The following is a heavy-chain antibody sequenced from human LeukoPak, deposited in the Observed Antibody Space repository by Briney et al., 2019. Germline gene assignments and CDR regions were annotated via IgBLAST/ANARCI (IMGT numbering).Heavy chain of an antibody. V-gene: IGHV3-21*01. J-gene: IGHJ4*02. Sequence: PGGSLRLSCAASGFTFTTYSMTWVRQAPGKGLEWISSISPRSDDRNYADSVKGRFTISRDNAKNSLYLQMNSLRAEDTSVYYCARRYYDRSGYYFDYWGQGTLVTVSS. D-gene: IGHD3-22*01. CDR3: ARRYYDRSGYYFDY. CDR1: GFTFTTYS. CDR2: ISPRSDDR.